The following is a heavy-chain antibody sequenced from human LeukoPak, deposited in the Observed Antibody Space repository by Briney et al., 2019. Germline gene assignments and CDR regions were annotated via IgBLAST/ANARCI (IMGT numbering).Heavy chain of an antibody. Sequence: SETLSLTCTVSGGCISSYYWSWIRQHPGEGLEWIGDIYYSGSTNYNPSLKSRVPISVATSKNQFSLNLTPVPAADPAVYSCARVRVAVAGFDYWGQRTLLTVSS. D-gene: IGHD6-19*01. J-gene: IGHJ4*02. CDR3: ARVRVAVAGFDY. CDR1: GGCISSYY. CDR2: IYYSGST. V-gene: IGHV4-59*01.